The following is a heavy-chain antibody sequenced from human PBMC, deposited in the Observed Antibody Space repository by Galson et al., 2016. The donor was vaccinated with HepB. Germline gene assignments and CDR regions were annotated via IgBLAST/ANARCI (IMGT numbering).Heavy chain of an antibody. J-gene: IGHJ6*02. D-gene: IGHD3-22*01. CDR3: ARTQITRIVVGYGDYYYGMDV. V-gene: IGHV1-69*13. CDR2: IIPIFGTA. CDR1: GGTFSSYA. Sequence: SVKVSCKASGGTFSSYAISWVRQAPGQGLEWMGGIIPIFGTANYAQKFQGRVTITADESTSTAYMELSSLRSEDTAVYYCARTQITRIVVGYGDYYYGMDVWGQGTTVTVSS.